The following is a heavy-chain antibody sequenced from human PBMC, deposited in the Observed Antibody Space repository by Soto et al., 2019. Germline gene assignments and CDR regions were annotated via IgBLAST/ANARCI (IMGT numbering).Heavy chain of an antibody. D-gene: IGHD3-3*01. CDR3: ARGGGTILAPLP. Sequence: ASVKVSCKASGFTFPGYYIHWVRQAPGQGLEWMGWINPNSGATKYAQKFQGRVTLSRDTSIRTAYMELSGLRSDDTAVYYCARGGGTILAPLPWGQGTLVTVSS. CDR2: INPNSGAT. J-gene: IGHJ5*02. V-gene: IGHV1-2*02. CDR1: GFTFPGYY.